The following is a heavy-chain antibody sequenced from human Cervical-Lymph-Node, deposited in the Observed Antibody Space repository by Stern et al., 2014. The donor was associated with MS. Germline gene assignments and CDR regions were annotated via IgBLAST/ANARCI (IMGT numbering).Heavy chain of an antibody. CDR3: AKSGCSSTSCYVNC. J-gene: IGHJ4*02. CDR2: ISYDGSDK. D-gene: IGHD2-2*01. V-gene: IGHV3-30*18. CDR1: EFTFSDYG. Sequence: QVQLGQSGGGVVQPGRSLRLSCAASEFTFSDYGMHWVRQAPGKGLEWVAVISYDGSDKYYADSVKGRFTISRDNSKNTLSLQMNSLRAEDTAVYYCAKSGCSSTSCYVNCWGQGTLVTVSS.